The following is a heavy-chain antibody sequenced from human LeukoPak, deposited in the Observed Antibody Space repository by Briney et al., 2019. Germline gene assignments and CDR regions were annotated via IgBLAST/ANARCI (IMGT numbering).Heavy chain of an antibody. D-gene: IGHD5-24*01. CDR3: ARQRWLQWGYYFDY. V-gene: IGHV3-66*04. CDR2: IYSGGST. Sequence: GGSLRLSYAASGFTVSSNYMSWVRQAPGKGLEWVSVIYSGGSTYYADSVKGRFTISRDNSKNTLYLQMNSLRAEDTAVYYCARQRWLQWGYYFDYWGQGTLVTVSS. CDR1: GFTVSSNY. J-gene: IGHJ4*02.